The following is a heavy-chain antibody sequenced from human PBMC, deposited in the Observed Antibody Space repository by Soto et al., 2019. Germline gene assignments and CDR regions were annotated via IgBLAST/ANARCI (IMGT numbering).Heavy chain of an antibody. J-gene: IGHJ4*02. Sequence: EVQLLESGGGLVQPGGSLRLSCAASGFTFNNYAMGWVRQAPGKGLEWVSAITDSGDDTYYIDSVKGRFTISRDNSKSTLYLQMNSLIAEDTAIYYWAKLGSSSWAPHYYFDYWGQGTLVTVSS. D-gene: IGHD2-2*01. CDR1: GFTFNNYA. V-gene: IGHV3-23*01. CDR2: ITDSGDDT. CDR3: AKLGSSSWAPHYYFDY.